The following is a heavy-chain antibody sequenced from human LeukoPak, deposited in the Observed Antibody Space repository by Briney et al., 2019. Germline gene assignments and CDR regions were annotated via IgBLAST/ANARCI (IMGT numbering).Heavy chain of an antibody. J-gene: IGHJ4*02. CDR2: ISYDGSNK. CDR1: GFTFSNYA. V-gene: IGHV3-30*04. Sequence: GGSLRLSCAASGFTFSNYAMHWVRQAPGKGLEWVSLISYDGSNKYYADSVKGRFTVSRDNSKNTLYLQMSSLRAEDTAVYYCARDHYGGKYFDYWGQGTPVTVSS. CDR3: ARDHYGGKYFDY. D-gene: IGHD4-23*01.